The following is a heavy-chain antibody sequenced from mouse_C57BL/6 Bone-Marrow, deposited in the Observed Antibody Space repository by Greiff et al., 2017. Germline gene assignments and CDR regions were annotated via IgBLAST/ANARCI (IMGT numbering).Heavy chain of an antibody. CDR2: IYPGSGNT. D-gene: IGHD2-4*01. Sequence: VQLQQSGAELVRPGASVKLSCTASGYTFTDYYINWVKQRPGQGLEWIARIYPGSGNTYYNGKFKGKATLTAEKSSSTAYMQLSSLTSEDSAVCFCAIYDYVWYFDVWGTGTTVTVSP. V-gene: IGHV1-76*01. CDR3: AIYDYVWYFDV. CDR1: GYTFTDYY. J-gene: IGHJ1*03.